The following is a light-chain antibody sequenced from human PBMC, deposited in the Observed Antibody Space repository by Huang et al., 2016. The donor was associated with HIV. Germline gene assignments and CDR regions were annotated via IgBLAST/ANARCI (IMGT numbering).Light chain of an antibody. CDR2: RAL. Sequence: DVQMTQSPSTLSSSVGDRVTITCRASHNISNWLAWYQQKPGTAPSLLIYRALTLESGVPSRFRGSGSGTEFTLTIDSLQSDDFGTYYCQQYDNYPWTFGQGTKVDLK. J-gene: IGKJ1*01. CDR1: HNISNW. V-gene: IGKV1-5*03. CDR3: QQYDNYPWT.